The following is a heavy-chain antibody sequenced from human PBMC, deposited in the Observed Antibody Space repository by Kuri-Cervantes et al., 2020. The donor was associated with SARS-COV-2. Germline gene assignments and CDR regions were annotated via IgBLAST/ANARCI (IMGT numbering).Heavy chain of an antibody. D-gene: IGHD2-2*01. CDR2: IIPILGIA. CDR3: ASQLSVEYQLSPPYYYGMDV. V-gene: IGHV1-69*10. Sequence: SVKVSCKASGGTFSSYAISWVRQAPEQGLEWMGGIIPILGIANYAQKFQGRVTITADKSTSTAYMELSSLRSEDTAVYYCASQLSVEYQLSPPYYYGMDVWGQGTTVTVSS. CDR1: GGTFSSYA. J-gene: IGHJ6*02.